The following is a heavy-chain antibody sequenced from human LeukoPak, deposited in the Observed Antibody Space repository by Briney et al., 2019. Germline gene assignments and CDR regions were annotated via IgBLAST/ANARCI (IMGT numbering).Heavy chain of an antibody. CDR3: ARDLDNRNDLYYLDW. CDR2: ISANNGNT. CDR1: GYTFIIYG. Sequence: GASVTVSCKASGYTFIIYGISWVRQAPGQGVEWMGRISANNGNTIYAQKLQGRVTMTADTSTSTAYMELRSLRSDDTAVYYCARDLDNRNDLYYLDWWGQGTLVTVSS. V-gene: IGHV1-18*01. D-gene: IGHD1-20*01. J-gene: IGHJ4*02.